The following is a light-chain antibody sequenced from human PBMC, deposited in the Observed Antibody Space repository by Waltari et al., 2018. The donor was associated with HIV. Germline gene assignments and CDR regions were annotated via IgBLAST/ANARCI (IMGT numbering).Light chain of an antibody. CDR1: KRVLSPP. CDR2: SAS. Sequence: IVFAQSPGTLSLSPGEKATLRCRSSKRVLSPPLCCYQPQPGQSPRLPIYSASTRANGIPCRFSGSGSGTDFSLTISSLEPEDLAVYYCQRYGRSRTFGQGTKVEIK. J-gene: IGKJ1*01. CDR3: QRYGRSRT. V-gene: IGKV3-20*01.